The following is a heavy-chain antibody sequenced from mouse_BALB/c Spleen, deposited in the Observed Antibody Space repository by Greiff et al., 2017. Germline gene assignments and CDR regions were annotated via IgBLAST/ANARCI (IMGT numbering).Heavy chain of an antibody. CDR1: GFTFSDYY. J-gene: IGHJ3*01. CDR3: ASSTVVATEGFAY. D-gene: IGHD1-1*01. CDR2: ISDGGSYT. V-gene: IGHV5-4*02. Sequence: EVKLEESGGGLVKPGGSLKLSCAASGFTFSDYYMYWVRQTPEKRLEWVATISDGGSYTYYPDSVKGRFTISRDNAKNNLYLQMSSLKSEDTAMYYCASSTVVATEGFAYWGQGTLVTVSA.